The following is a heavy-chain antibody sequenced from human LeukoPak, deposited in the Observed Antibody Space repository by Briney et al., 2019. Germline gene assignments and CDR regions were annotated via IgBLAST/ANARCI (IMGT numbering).Heavy chain of an antibody. J-gene: IGHJ4*02. CDR1: GFTFSSYA. D-gene: IGHD3-22*01. V-gene: IGHV3-30-3*01. CDR3: ARVYYYDSSGFDY. CDR2: ISYDGSNK. Sequence: GGSLRLSCAASGFTFSSYAMHWVRQAPGKGPEWVAVISYDGSNKYYADSVKGRFTISRDNSKNTLYLQMNSLRAEDTAVYYCARVYYYDSSGFDYWGQGTLVTVSS.